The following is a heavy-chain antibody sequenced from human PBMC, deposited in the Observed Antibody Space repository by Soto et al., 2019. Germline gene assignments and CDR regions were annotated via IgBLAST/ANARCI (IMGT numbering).Heavy chain of an antibody. CDR2: ISGYNDHT. CDR1: GYIFMDYG. J-gene: IGHJ6*02. CDR3: AKNSFYYGGRVV. Sequence: ASVKVSCKASGYIFMDYGVSWVRQAPGQGLEWMGWISGYNDHTNYAQKFQERVTMTTDTSTSTAYMEVRGLRSDDTAVYYCAKNSFYYGGRVVGGQGTTVPVS. V-gene: IGHV1-18*01. D-gene: IGHD3-22*01.